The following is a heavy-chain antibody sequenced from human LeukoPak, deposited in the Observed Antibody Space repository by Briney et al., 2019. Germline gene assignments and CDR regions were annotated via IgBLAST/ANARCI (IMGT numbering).Heavy chain of an antibody. J-gene: IGHJ4*02. CDR1: GGTFSSYA. Sequence: SVKVSCKASGGTFSSYAISWVRQAPGQGLEWMGRIIPILGIANYAQKFQGRVTITADKSTSTAYMELSSLRSEDTAVYYYVRNLYCSSTSCYLDYWGQGTLVTVSS. V-gene: IGHV1-69*04. CDR2: IIPILGIA. CDR3: VRNLYCSSTSCYLDY. D-gene: IGHD2-2*01.